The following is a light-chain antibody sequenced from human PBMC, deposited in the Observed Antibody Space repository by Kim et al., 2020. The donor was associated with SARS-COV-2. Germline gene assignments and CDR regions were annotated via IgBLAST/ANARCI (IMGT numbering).Light chain of an antibody. Sequence: VSLGDGATLAGRASQTIDRDLAWYQQNPGQPPRLLIYDSSTRAPGIPARFRGSGSGTEFTLTINSLQSEDLAVYYCQHYNASPPWTFGRGTKLEI. J-gene: IGKJ1*01. V-gene: IGKV3-15*01. CDR2: DSS. CDR3: QHYNASPPWT. CDR1: QTIDRD.